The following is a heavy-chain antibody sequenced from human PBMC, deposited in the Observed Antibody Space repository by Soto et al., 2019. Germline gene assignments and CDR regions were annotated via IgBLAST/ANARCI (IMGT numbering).Heavy chain of an antibody. CDR3: ARSQGSRTSLEIYYYYYYGMDV. Sequence: QVQLVQSGAEVKKPGSSVKVSCKASGGTFSSYAISWVRQAPGQGLEWMGGIIPISGTANSAQKFQGRVTSTADESASTGYIDLGSLRCEDTAVYYCARSQGSRTSLEIYYYYYYGMDVWGQGTTVTVSS. V-gene: IGHV1-69*01. CDR2: IIPISGTA. D-gene: IGHD2-2*01. CDR1: GGTFSSYA. J-gene: IGHJ6*02.